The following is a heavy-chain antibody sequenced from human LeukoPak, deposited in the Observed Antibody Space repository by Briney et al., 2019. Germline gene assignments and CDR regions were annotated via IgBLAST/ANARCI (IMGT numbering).Heavy chain of an antibody. CDR3: ARVSYYDSSGYLFDY. CDR2: IYYSGST. Sequence: SETLSLTCTVSGGSISSYYWSWIRQPPGKGLEWIGCIYYSGSTNYNPSLKSRVTISVDTSKNQFSLKLSSVTAADTAVYYCARVSYYDSSGYLFDYWGQGTLVTVSS. V-gene: IGHV4-59*01. J-gene: IGHJ4*02. D-gene: IGHD3-22*01. CDR1: GGSISSYY.